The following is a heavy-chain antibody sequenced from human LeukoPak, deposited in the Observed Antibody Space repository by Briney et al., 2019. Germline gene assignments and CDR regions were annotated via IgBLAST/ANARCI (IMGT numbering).Heavy chain of an antibody. CDR3: ARGEVGFGVVMEDRFDP. V-gene: IGHV1-8*01. Sequence: GASVKVSCKASGYTFTSYDINWVRQATGQGLEGMGWMNPNSGNTGYAQKFQGRVTMTRNTSISTAYMELSRLRSEDTAVYYCARGEVGFGVVMEDRFDPWGQGTLVTVSS. CDR1: GYTFTSYD. CDR2: MNPNSGNT. J-gene: IGHJ5*02. D-gene: IGHD3-3*01.